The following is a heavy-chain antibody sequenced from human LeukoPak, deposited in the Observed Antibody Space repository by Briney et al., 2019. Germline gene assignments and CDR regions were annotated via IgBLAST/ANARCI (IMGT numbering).Heavy chain of an antibody. CDR1: GFTFSSYA. V-gene: IGHV3-30*04. CDR3: ARTYSSGWFFDY. D-gene: IGHD6-19*01. J-gene: IGHJ4*02. Sequence: PGRSLRLSCAASGFTFSSYAMHWVRQAPGKGLEWVAVISYDGSNKYYADSVKGRFTISRDNSKNTLYLPMNSLRAEDTAVYYCARTYSSGWFFDYWGQGTLVTVSS. CDR2: ISYDGSNK.